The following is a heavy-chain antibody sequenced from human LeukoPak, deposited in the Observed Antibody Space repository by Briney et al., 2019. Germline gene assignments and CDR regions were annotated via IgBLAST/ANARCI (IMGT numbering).Heavy chain of an antibody. CDR2: ISGSGGTT. J-gene: IGHJ4*02. V-gene: IGHV3-23*01. CDR3: AKGQIGYCSGGSCYPVDY. D-gene: IGHD2-15*01. Sequence: PGGSLRLSCVASGFTFSSYAMTWVRQAPGKGLEWVSAISGSGGTTYHADSVKGRFTISRDNSKNTLYMQMNGLRAEDTAIYYCAKGQIGYCSGGSCYPVDYWGQGILVTVSS. CDR1: GFTFSSYA.